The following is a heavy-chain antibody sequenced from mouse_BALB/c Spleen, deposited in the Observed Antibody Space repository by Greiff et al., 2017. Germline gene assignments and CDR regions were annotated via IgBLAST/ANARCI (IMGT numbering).Heavy chain of an antibody. V-gene: IGHV3-6*02. CDR2: ISYDGSN. D-gene: IGHD1-1*01. J-gene: IGHJ2*01. CDR3: ARDNYYGSSYEYYFDY. Sequence: EVQLQQSGPGLVKPSQSLSLTCSVTGYSITSGYYWNWIRQFPGNKLEWMGYISYDGSNNYNPSLKNRISITRDTSKNQFFLKLNSVTTEDTATYYCARDNYYGSSYEYYFDYWGQGTTLTVSS. CDR1: GYSITSGYY.